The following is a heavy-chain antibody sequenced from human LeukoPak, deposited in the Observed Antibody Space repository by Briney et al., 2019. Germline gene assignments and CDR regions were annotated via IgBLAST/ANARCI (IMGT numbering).Heavy chain of an antibody. D-gene: IGHD3-22*01. J-gene: IGHJ4*02. CDR1: GFTFSTYW. Sequence: PGGSLRLSCAASGFTFSTYWVHWVRQAPGKGLVWVSRINSDGISTNYADSVKGRFTISRDNAKNTLYLQMNSLRAEDTAVYYCARIPYDSSGYYDYWGQGILVTVSS. CDR3: ARIPYDSSGYYDY. CDR2: INSDGIST. V-gene: IGHV3-74*01.